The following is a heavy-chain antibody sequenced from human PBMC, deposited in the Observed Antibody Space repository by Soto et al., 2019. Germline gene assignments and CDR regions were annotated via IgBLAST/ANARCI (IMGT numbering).Heavy chain of an antibody. CDR3: ARDLTIFGRYGMDV. CDR2: IYHSGST. Sequence: PSETLSLTCAVYDGSFTDYYSNWVRQPPGKGLEWIGEIYHSGSTNYNPSLKSRVTISVDKSKNQFSLKLSSVTAADTAVYYCARDLTIFGRYGMDVWGQGTTVTVSS. J-gene: IGHJ6*02. D-gene: IGHD3-3*01. V-gene: IGHV4-34*01. CDR1: DGSFTDYY.